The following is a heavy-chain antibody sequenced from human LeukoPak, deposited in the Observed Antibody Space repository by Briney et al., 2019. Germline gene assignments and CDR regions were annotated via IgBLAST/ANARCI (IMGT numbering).Heavy chain of an antibody. CDR1: GGSISSSSYY. J-gene: IGHJ4*02. Sequence: SETLSLTCTVSGGSISSSSYYWGWIRQPPGKGLEWIGSIYYSGSTYYNPSLKSRVTISVDTSKNQFSLKLSSVTAADTAVYYCARVGPLTTKVTTGGVDYWGQGTLVTVSS. CDR2: IYYSGST. CDR3: ARVGPLTTKVTTGGVDY. V-gene: IGHV4-39*07. D-gene: IGHD4-17*01.